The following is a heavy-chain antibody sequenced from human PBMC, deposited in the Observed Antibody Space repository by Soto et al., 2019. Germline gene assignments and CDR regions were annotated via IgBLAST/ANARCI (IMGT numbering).Heavy chain of an antibody. CDR1: GGTFSSYA. CDR2: IIPIFGTA. D-gene: IGHD1-26*01. V-gene: IGHV1-69*06. J-gene: IGHJ6*02. Sequence: SVKVSCKASGGTFSSYAISWVRQAPGQGLEWMGGIIPIFGTANYAQKFQGRVTITADKSTSTAYMELSSLRSEDTAVYYCARFTDSGSYYDYYYGMDVWGQGTRVTVSS. CDR3: ARFTDSGSYYDYYYGMDV.